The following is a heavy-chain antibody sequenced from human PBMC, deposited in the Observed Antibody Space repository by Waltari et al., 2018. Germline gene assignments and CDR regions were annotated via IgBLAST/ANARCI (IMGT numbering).Heavy chain of an antibody. CDR3: ARDSQGLGDY. Sequence: EVHLVESGGGLVQPGGSLRLSCAASGFIFSDRFMDWVSQAPGKGLEWVGRIRNRGDNYRTEYAASVQGRFTISRDDSQNSRFLQMNSLKSDDTAVYYSARDSQGLGDYWGQGTLVTVSS. V-gene: IGHV3-72*01. D-gene: IGHD3-10*01. CDR1: GFIFSDRF. CDR2: IRNRGDNYRT. J-gene: IGHJ4*02.